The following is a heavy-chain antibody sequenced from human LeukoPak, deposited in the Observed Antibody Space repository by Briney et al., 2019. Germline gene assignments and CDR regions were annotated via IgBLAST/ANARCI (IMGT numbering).Heavy chain of an antibody. CDR2: ISAYNGNT. Sequence: ASVKVSCKASGYTFTSYGISWVRQAPGQGLEWMGWISAYNGNTNYAQKLQGRVTMTTDTSTSTAYRELRSLRSDDTAVYYCARAPGYSSSWYVVDVWGKGTTVTVSS. V-gene: IGHV1-18*04. CDR1: GYTFTSYG. J-gene: IGHJ6*04. D-gene: IGHD6-13*01. CDR3: ARAPGYSSSWYVVDV.